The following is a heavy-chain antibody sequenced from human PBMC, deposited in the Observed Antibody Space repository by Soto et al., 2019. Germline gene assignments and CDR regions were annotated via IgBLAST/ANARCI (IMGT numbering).Heavy chain of an antibody. CDR2: ISDGGKT. CDR1: GSSVNNIY. Sequence: PGGSLRLSYAASGSSVNNIYMSWVRQAPGEGLEGVSTISDGGKTFYADSVKGRCTLSRDNFKNTLFLQMSSLRVEDTAVYYCTRDHTSGGYDYRGQGTLVTVSS. J-gene: IGHJ4*02. V-gene: IGHV3-53*01. D-gene: IGHD5-12*01. CDR3: TRDHTSGGYDY.